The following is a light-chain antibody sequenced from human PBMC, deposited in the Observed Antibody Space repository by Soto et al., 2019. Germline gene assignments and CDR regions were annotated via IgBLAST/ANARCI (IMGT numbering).Light chain of an antibody. CDR2: EVS. V-gene: IGLV2-14*01. Sequence: QSALTQPASVSGSPGQSITISCTGTSSEVDGYNYVSWYQHHPGKAPKLMIYEVSNRPSGVSNRFSGSKSGNTASLTISGLQAEDEADYYCTSYTTSSTPCVFGTGTKLTVL. CDR1: SSEVDGYNY. CDR3: TSYTTSSTPCV. J-gene: IGLJ1*01.